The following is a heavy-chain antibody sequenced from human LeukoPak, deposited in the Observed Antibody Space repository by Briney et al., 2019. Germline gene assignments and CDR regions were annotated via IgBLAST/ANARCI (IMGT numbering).Heavy chain of an antibody. CDR1: GGSFSGYY. CDR2: INHSGST. J-gene: IGHJ4*02. CDR3: ARGGNGSVITFGEVIVTFDY. D-gene: IGHD3-16*02. Sequence: PSETLSLTCAVYGGSFSGYYWSWIRQPPGKGLEWIGEINHSGSTNYNPSLKSRVTISVDTSKNQFSLKLSSVTAADTAVYYCARGGNGSVITFGEVIVTFDYWGQGTLVTVSS. V-gene: IGHV4-34*01.